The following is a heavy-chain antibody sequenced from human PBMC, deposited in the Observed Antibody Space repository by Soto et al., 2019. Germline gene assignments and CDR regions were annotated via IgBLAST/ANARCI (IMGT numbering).Heavy chain of an antibody. J-gene: IGHJ6*02. CDR2: MNPNSGNT. V-gene: IGHV1-8*01. CDR1: GYTFTSYD. CDR3: ARGRSSTSWSFYYYYGMDV. Sequence: GASVKVSCKASGYTFTSYDINWVRQATGQGLEWMGWMNPNSGNTGYAQKFQGRVTMTRNTSISTAYMELSSLRSEDTAVYYCARGRSSTSWSFYYYYGMDVWGQGTTVTVSS. D-gene: IGHD2-2*01.